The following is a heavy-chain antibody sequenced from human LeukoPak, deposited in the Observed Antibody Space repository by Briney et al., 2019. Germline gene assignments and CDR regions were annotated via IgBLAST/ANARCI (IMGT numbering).Heavy chain of an antibody. CDR2: IYYSGST. V-gene: IGHV4-31*03. J-gene: IGHJ4*02. Sequence: PSQTLSLTCTVSGGSISSGGYYWSWIRQHPGKGLEWIGYIYYSGSTYYNPSLKSRVTISVDTSKSQFSLRLSSVTAADTAVYFCARHPFATPFDYWGPGTLVTVSS. CDR1: GGSISSGGYY. CDR3: ARHPFATPFDY. D-gene: IGHD2-15*01.